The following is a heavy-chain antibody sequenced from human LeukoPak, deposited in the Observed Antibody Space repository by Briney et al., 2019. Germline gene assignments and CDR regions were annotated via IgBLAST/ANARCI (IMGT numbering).Heavy chain of an antibody. D-gene: IGHD6-13*01. CDR3: AKYSSSANRNYGMDV. V-gene: IGHV3-23*01. CDR1: GFTFSSYA. Sequence: TGGSLRLSCAASGFTFSSYAMSRVRQAPGKGLEWVSAISGSGGNTYYADSVKGRFTISRDNSKNTLYLQMNSLRAEDTAVYYCAKYSSSANRNYGMDVWGQGTTVTVSS. CDR2: ISGSGGNT. J-gene: IGHJ6*02.